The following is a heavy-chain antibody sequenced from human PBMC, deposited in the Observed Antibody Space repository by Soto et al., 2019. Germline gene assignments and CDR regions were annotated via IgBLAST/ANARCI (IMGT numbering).Heavy chain of an antibody. CDR3: ARDPPPSQSYSSTLFDY. CDR1: GGTFSSYA. CDR2: IIPIFGTA. V-gene: IGHV1-69*01. Sequence: QVQLVQSGAEVKKPGSSVKVSCKASGGTFSSYAISWVRQAPGQGLEWMGGIIPIFGTANYAQKFQGRVTITVDESTSTAYMELSSLRSEDTAVYYCARDPPPSQSYSSTLFDYWGQGTLVTVSS. J-gene: IGHJ4*02. D-gene: IGHD6-13*01.